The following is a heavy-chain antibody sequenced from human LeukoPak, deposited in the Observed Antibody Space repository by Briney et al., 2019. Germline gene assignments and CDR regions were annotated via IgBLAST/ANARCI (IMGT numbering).Heavy chain of an antibody. Sequence: KSSETLSLTCTVSGGSISSYYWSWIRQPPGKGLEWIGYIYYRGSTNYNPSLKSRVTISVDTSKNQFSLKLSSVTAADTAVYYCARGPIVGATSDFDYWGQGTLVTVSS. D-gene: IGHD1-26*01. CDR3: ARGPIVGATSDFDY. CDR2: IYYRGST. V-gene: IGHV4-59*01. J-gene: IGHJ4*02. CDR1: GGSISSYY.